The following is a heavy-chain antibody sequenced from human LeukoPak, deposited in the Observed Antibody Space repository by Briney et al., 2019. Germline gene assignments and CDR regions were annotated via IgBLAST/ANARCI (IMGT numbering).Heavy chain of an antibody. D-gene: IGHD3-22*01. Sequence: GGSLRLSCAASGFTFSSYEMNWVRQAPGKGLEWVSSISSSGSTKYYADSLKGRFTISRDNARNSLYLQMNSLRAEDTAVYHCHYDSSGHDAFDIWGQGTMVTVSS. J-gene: IGHJ3*02. V-gene: IGHV3-48*03. CDR2: ISSSGSTK. CDR1: GFTFSSYE. CDR3: HYDSSGHDAFDI.